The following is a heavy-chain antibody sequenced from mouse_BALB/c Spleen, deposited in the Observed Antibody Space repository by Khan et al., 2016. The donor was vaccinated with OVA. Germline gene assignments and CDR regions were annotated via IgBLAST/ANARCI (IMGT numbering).Heavy chain of an antibody. J-gene: IGHJ3*01. Sequence: QVQLQQSGAELVRPGVSVKISCKGSGYTFTDYVMYWVKQSHAKSLEWIGVISTYYGDTTHNQKFKGKATMTVDKSYSTASMELARLTSEDSAIYYCVRGRGKYRFAYWGQGTLVTVSA. D-gene: IGHD1-3*01. CDR1: GYTFTDYV. CDR3: VRGRGKYRFAY. V-gene: IGHV1S137*01. CDR2: ISTYYGDT.